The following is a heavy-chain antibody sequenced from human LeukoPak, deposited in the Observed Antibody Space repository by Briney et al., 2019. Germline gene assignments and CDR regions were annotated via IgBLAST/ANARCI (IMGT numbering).Heavy chain of an antibody. CDR2: IIPIFGTA. J-gene: IGHJ1*01. CDR1: GGTFSSYA. V-gene: IGHV1-69*13. D-gene: IGHD4-17*01. Sequence: SVKVSCKASGGTFSSYAISWVRQASGQGLEWMGGIIPIFGTANYAQKFQGRVTITADESTSTAYMELSSLRSEDTAVYYCARERERLGDYDPEYFQHWGQGTLVTVSS. CDR3: ARERERLGDYDPEYFQH.